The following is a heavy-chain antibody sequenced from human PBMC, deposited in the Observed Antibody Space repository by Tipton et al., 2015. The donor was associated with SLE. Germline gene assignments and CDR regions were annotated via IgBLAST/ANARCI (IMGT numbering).Heavy chain of an antibody. V-gene: IGHV4-59*01. J-gene: IGHJ2*01. CDR3: ARFIVVVIAGHWYFDL. CDR2: IYYSGST. CDR1: GGSISSYY. Sequence: TLSLTCTVSGGSISSYYWSWIRQPAGKGLEWIGYIYYSGSTNYNPTLKSRVTISVDTSKNQFSLKLGSVTAADTAVYYCARFIVVVIAGHWYFDLWGRGTLVTVSS. D-gene: IGHD2-21*01.